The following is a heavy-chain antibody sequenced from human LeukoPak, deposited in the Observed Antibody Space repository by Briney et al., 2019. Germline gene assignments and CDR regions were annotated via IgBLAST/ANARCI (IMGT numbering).Heavy chain of an antibody. D-gene: IGHD4-17*01. J-gene: IGHJ4*02. Sequence: SETLSLTCAVYGGSFSGYYWSWIRQPPGKGLEWIGEINHSGSTNYNPSLKSRVTISVDTSKNQFSLKLSSVTAADTAVYYCASSRDYGDYEEDYWGQGTLVTVSS. CDR2: INHSGST. CDR1: GGSFSGYY. V-gene: IGHV4-34*01. CDR3: ASSRDYGDYEEDY.